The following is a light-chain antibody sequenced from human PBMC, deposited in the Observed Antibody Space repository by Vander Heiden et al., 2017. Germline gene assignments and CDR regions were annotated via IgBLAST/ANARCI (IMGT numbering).Light chain of an antibody. CDR1: SSDVGGYNY. Sequence: QSALTQPPSASGSPGQSVTISCTGPSSDVGGYNYVSWYQHHPGKAPKLMIYQVVKRPSGVPDRFSGSKSGNTASLTVSGLQAEDEADYYCSSYAGFNTRFVFGSGTKVTVL. CDR3: SSYAGFNTRFV. J-gene: IGLJ1*01. CDR2: QVV. V-gene: IGLV2-8*01.